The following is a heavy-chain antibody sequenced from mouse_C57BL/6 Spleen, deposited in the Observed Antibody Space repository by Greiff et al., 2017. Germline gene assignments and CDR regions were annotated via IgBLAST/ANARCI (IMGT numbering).Heavy chain of an antibody. Sequence: VQLQQPGAELVKPGASVKMSCKASGYTFTSYWITWVKQRPGQGLEWIGDIYPGSGSTNYNEKFKSKATLTVDTSSSTAYMQLSSLTSEDSAVYYCARDYSNYSYAMDYWGQGTSVTVSS. J-gene: IGHJ4*01. CDR1: GYTFTSYW. D-gene: IGHD2-5*01. CDR2: IYPGSGST. V-gene: IGHV1-55*01. CDR3: ARDYSNYSYAMDY.